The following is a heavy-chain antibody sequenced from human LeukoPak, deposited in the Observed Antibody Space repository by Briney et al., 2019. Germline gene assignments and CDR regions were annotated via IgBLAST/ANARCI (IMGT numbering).Heavy chain of an antibody. CDR2: IYYSGST. J-gene: IGHJ4*02. CDR3: ARAAVRGVVDY. V-gene: IGHV4-59*01. D-gene: IGHD3-10*01. Sequence: PSETLSFTCTVSGGSISSYYWSWIRQPPGKGLEWIGYIYYSGSTNYNPSLKSRVTISVDTSKNQFSLKLSSVTAADTAVYYCARAAVRGVVDYWGQGTLVTVSS. CDR1: GGSISSYY.